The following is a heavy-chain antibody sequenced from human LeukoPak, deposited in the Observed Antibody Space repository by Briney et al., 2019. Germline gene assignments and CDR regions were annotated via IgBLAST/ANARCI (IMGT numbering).Heavy chain of an antibody. CDR3: ARGVYGDYADY. J-gene: IGHJ4*02. D-gene: IGHD4-17*01. CDR2: IYYSGST. Sequence: KSSETLSLTCTVSGGSISSYYWSWIRQPPGKGLEWIGYIYYSGSTNYNPSLKSRVTISVDTSENQFSLKLSSVTAADTAVYYCARGVYGDYADYWGQGTLVTVSS. V-gene: IGHV4-59*01. CDR1: GGSISSYY.